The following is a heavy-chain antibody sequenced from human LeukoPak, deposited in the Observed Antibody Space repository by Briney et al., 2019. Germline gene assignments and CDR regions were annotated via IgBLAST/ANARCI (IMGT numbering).Heavy chain of an antibody. CDR2: VICIFGTA. CDR3: AREPAGEMATTYYFDY. CDR1: GGTLSNYA. D-gene: IGHD5-24*01. Sequence: SSVTVSCQACGGTLSNYAISWLRQAPAQGLEWLGVVICIFGTANYAQKFQGRVTITADESTSTAYMELSSLRSEDTAVYYCAREPAGEMATTYYFDYWGQGTLVTVSS. V-gene: IGHV1-69*13. J-gene: IGHJ4*02.